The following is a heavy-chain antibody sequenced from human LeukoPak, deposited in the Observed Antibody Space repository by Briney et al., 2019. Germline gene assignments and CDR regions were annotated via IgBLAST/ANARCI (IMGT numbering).Heavy chain of an antibody. D-gene: IGHD3-22*01. CDR1: GFTFSSYG. CDR2: ISYDGSNK. V-gene: IGHV3-30*03. J-gene: IGHJ5*02. CDR3: AAYYDSSGYYYPS. Sequence: GGSLRLSCAASGFTFSSYGMHWVRQAPGKGLEWVAVISYDGSNKYYADSVKGRFTISRDNSKNTLYLQMNSLRAEDTAVYYCAAYYDSSGYYYPSWGQGTLVTVSS.